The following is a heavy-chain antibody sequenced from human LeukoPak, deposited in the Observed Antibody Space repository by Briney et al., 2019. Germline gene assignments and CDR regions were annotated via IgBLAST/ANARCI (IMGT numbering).Heavy chain of an antibody. J-gene: IGHJ4*02. CDR3: AKDRYSYAFEYSDS. D-gene: IGHD5-18*01. V-gene: IGHV3-30*18. Sequence: LPGGSLRLSCAASGFTFSSYAMSWVRQAPGKGLDWVAVISNDGSKKYYADSVKGRFTISRDNSKNTLSLQVSSLRAEDTAVYYCAKDRYSYAFEYSDSWGQGTLVTVSS. CDR2: ISNDGSKK. CDR1: GFTFSSYA.